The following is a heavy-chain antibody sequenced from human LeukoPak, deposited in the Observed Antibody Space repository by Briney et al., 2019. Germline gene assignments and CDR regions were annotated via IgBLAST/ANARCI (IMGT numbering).Heavy chain of an antibody. CDR1: GFTFSSYA. CDR3: VKNPRIAVAVADV. CDR2: ISGSGGST. J-gene: IGHJ6*02. V-gene: IGHV3-23*01. Sequence: GGSLRLSCAASGFTFSSYAMSWVRQAPGKGLEWVSAISGSGGSTYYADSVKGRFTISRDNSKNTLYLQMNSLRAEDTAVYYCVKNPRIAVAVADVWGQGTTVTVSS. D-gene: IGHD6-19*01.